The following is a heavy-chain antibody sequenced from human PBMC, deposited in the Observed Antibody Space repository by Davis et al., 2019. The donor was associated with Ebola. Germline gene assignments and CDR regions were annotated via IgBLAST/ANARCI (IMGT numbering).Heavy chain of an antibody. CDR2: IYYSGST. Sequence: PSETLSLTCTVSGGSISSHYWSWIRQPPGKGLEWIGYIYYSGSTNYNPPLKSRVTISVDTSKNQFSLKLSSVTAADTAVYYCAAHRGYDAFDIWGQGTMVTVSS. J-gene: IGHJ3*02. V-gene: IGHV4-59*11. CDR3: AAHRGYDAFDI. D-gene: IGHD1-14*01. CDR1: GGSISSHY.